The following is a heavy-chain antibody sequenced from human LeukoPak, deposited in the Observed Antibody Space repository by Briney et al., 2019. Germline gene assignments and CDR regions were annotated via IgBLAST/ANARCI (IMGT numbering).Heavy chain of an antibody. CDR2: IKSKTDGGTI. D-gene: IGHD3-22*01. V-gene: IGHV3-15*01. CDR1: GFTFSNAW. CDR3: TTDLSELDDSGYYAKYFHH. J-gene: IGHJ1*01. Sequence: GGSLRLSCAASGFTFSNAWMSWVRQAPGKGLEWVGRIKSKTDGGTIDYAAPVKGRFTISRDDSKDTLFLQMDSLKTEDTAVYYCTTDLSELDDSGYYAKYFHHWGQGTLVSVSS.